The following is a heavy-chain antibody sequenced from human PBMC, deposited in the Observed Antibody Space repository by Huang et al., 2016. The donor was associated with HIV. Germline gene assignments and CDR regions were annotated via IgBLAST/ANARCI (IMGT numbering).Heavy chain of an antibody. CDR2: INSSGST. V-gene: IGHV4-34*01. Sequence: QVQLQQWGAGVLKPSETLSLTCAVYGGSFSGYYWSWIRQSPGKGLEWIGEINSSGSTTYNPSLKSRVTMSVDTAKNQFSLKLSSVTAADTAVYYCASLFFDYWGQGILVTVSS. CDR1: GGSFSGYY. CDR3: ASLFFDY. J-gene: IGHJ4*02.